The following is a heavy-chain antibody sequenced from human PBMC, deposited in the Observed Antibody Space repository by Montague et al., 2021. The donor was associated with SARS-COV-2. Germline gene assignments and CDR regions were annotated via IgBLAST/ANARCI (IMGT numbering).Heavy chain of an antibody. D-gene: IGHD4-17*01. J-gene: IGHJ6*02. CDR3: ASVPTVTTYYYYYYGMDV. CDR1: GGSFSGYY. Sequence: SETLSLTCAVYGGSFSGYYWSWIRQPPGNGLEWIGEINHSGSTNYNPSLKSRVTISVDTSTNQFSLKLSSVTAADTAVYYCASVPTVTTYYYYYYGMDVWGQGTTVTVSS. V-gene: IGHV4-34*01. CDR2: INHSGST.